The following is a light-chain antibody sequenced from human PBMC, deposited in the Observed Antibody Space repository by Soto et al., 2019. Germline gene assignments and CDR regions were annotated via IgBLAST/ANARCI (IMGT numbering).Light chain of an antibody. V-gene: IGLV2-14*01. J-gene: IGLJ1*01. CDR3: SSYTSSSTHV. CDR2: EVS. CDR1: SSDVGGYNY. Sequence: QSALAQPVSVSGSPGQSITISCTGTSSDVGGYNYVSWYQQHSGKAPKLMIYEVSNRPSGVSNRFSSSKSGNTASLPLSGLQAEDEADYYCSSYTSSSTHVFGTGTKVTVL.